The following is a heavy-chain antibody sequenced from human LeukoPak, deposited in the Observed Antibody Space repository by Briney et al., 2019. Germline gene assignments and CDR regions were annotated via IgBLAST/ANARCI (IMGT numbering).Heavy chain of an antibody. CDR3: ARVTPPEYSSSWYYFDY. Sequence: GGSLRLSCAASGFTFSDYYMSWIRQAPGKGLEWVSYISSSGSTIYYADSVKGRFTISRDNAKNSLYPQMNSLRAEDTAVYYCARVTPPEYSSSWYYFDYWGQGTLVTVSS. D-gene: IGHD6-13*01. CDR1: GFTFSDYY. J-gene: IGHJ4*02. V-gene: IGHV3-11*01. CDR2: ISSSGSTI.